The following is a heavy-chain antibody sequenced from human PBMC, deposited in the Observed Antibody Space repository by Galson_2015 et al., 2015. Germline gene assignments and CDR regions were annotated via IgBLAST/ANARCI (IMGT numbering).Heavy chain of an antibody. Sequence: SVKVSCKASGGPFSMYSINWVRQAPGQGPQWMGGITPLFSTANYAQKFQGRVTITAEKSTNTVYMELSSLRSEDTAVYFCATSSQDCSANTCPYNYWGQGTLVTVSS. V-gene: IGHV1-69*06. CDR2: ITPLFSTA. CDR1: GGPFSMYS. J-gene: IGHJ4*02. D-gene: IGHD2-15*01. CDR3: ATSSQDCSANTCPYNY.